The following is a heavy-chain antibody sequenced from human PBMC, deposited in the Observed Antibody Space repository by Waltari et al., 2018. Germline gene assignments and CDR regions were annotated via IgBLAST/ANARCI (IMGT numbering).Heavy chain of an antibody. Sequence: QVQLVQSGAEVKKPGSSVKVSCKAAGGSFRGDAVSWVRQAPGQGLEWVGGVIPMFGRPNYAQQFQGRVTIVTDESSTTAYMELSGLRFEDTAVYYCARGGVVVPAGVSWFDPWGQGTLVTVSS. CDR1: GGSFRGDA. J-gene: IGHJ5*02. CDR3: ARGGVVVPAGVSWFDP. D-gene: IGHD2-2*01. V-gene: IGHV1-69*05. CDR2: VIPMFGRP.